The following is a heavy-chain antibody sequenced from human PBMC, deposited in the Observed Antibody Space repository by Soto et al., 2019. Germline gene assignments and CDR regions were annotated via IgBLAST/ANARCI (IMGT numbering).Heavy chain of an antibody. V-gene: IGHV3-11*01. D-gene: IGHD3-10*01. J-gene: IGHJ4*02. CDR1: GFTFSDHY. Sequence: QVQLVESGGDLVKPGGSLRLSCAASGFTFSDHYMTWIRQSPGKGLEWVSYISSDSATIYYTDSVQGRFIVSRDNAKNSVYLQMNSLRAEDTAVYYCASDPYYYASYYWGQGTLVTVSS. CDR2: ISSDSATI. CDR3: ASDPYYYASYY.